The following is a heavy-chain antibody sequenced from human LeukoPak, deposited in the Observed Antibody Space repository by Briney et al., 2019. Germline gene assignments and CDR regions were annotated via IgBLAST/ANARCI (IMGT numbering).Heavy chain of an antibody. CDR1: GFTFSNYA. D-gene: IGHD2-8*01. J-gene: IGHJ3*02. CDR2: IVYDGRNK. V-gene: IGHV3-30*04. Sequence: GGSLRLSCAASGFTFSNYAMHWVRQAPGKGLEWVAVIVYDGRNKYYADSVKGRFTISRDNSKNTLYLQMNSLRAEDTAVYYCARGVYFAFDIWGQRTMVTVSS. CDR3: ARGVYFAFDI.